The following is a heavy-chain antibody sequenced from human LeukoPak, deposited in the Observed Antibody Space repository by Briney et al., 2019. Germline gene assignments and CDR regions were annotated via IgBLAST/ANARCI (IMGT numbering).Heavy chain of an antibody. CDR2: INHSGST. V-gene: IGHV4-34*01. CDR3: ARDTYGTLIFMDV. CDR1: GGSFSGYY. J-gene: IGHJ6*03. Sequence: PSETLSLTCAVYGGSFSGYYWSWIRQPPGKGLEWIGEINHSGSTNYNPSLKSRVTISVDTSKNQFSLKLSSVTAADTAVYYCARDTYGTLIFMDVWGKGTTVTVSS. D-gene: IGHD4-17*01.